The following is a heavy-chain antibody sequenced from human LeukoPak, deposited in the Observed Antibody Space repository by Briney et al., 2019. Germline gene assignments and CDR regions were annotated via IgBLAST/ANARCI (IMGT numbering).Heavy chain of an antibody. D-gene: IGHD3-10*01. CDR3: ASGKLWFGELLQAGAFDI. Sequence: SETLSLTCTVSGGSISSYYWSWIRQPPGKGLEWIGYIYYSGGTNYNPSLKSRVTISVDTSKNQFSLKLSSVTAADTAVYYCASGKLWFGELLQAGAFDIWGQGTMVTVSP. V-gene: IGHV4-59*08. J-gene: IGHJ3*02. CDR2: IYYSGGT. CDR1: GGSISSYY.